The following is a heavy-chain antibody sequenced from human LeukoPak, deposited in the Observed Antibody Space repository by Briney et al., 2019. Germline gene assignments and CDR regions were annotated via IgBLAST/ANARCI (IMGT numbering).Heavy chain of an antibody. CDR1: GGSFSDYY. Sequence: SETLSLTCAVYGGSFSDYYWAWIRQPPGKGLEWIGEINHNGGINYNPSLKSRVTLSLDTSMNHVSLRLTPVTAADTGVYYCGRGFLAHFYGSSSHDYWGQGTLVSVSS. V-gene: IGHV4-34*01. CDR3: GRGFLAHFYGSSSHDY. D-gene: IGHD3-10*01. CDR2: INHNGGI. J-gene: IGHJ4*02.